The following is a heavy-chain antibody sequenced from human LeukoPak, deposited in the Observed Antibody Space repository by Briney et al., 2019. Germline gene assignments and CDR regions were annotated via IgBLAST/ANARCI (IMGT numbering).Heavy chain of an antibody. D-gene: IGHD3-10*01. V-gene: IGHV3-74*01. CDR1: GFTFTNHW. CDR2: IRPDGRET. CDR3: GRGVVLGSGSVDY. J-gene: IGHJ4*02. Sequence: PGGSLRLSCAASGFTFTNHWMHWVRQAPGKGLVWVSRIRPDGRETNHAGSVKGRFTISRDNAKNTLYLQMNSLGDEDTAVYYCGRGVVLGSGSVDYWGQGVLVTVSS.